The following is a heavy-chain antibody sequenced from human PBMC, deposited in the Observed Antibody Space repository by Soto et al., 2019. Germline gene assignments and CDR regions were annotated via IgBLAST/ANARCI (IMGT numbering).Heavy chain of an antibody. D-gene: IGHD5-12*01. CDR2: SYYSGGS. Sequence: QVQLQESGPGLVKASQTLSLTCTLSGASVSSAEHYWSWIRQPPGKGLEWIGYSYYSGGSYYYASLQSRVTISVDTSQNQFSLRLTSVTAADTAVYYCARLSGYDPAGAADKWGPGILVSVSS. V-gene: IGHV4-30-4*01. CDR3: ARLSGYDPAGAADK. J-gene: IGHJ4*02. CDR1: GASVSSAEHY.